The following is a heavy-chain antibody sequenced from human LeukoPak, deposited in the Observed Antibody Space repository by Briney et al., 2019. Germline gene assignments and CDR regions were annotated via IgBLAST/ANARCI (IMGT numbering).Heavy chain of an antibody. D-gene: IGHD2-15*01. V-gene: IGHV3-23*01. CDR2: FGGSGGST. Sequence: PGGSLRLSCAASGFTFSSYAMIWVRQAPGKGLEWVSVFGGSGGSTYYADSVKGRFTISRDNSKSTLYLQMNSLRAEDTAVYYCAKDLGSGYYYYYGMDVWGQGTTVTVSS. J-gene: IGHJ6*02. CDR3: AKDLGSGYYYYYGMDV. CDR1: GFTFSSYA.